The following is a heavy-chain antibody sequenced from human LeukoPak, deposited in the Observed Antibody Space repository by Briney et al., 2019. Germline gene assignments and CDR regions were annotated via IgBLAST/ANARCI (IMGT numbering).Heavy chain of an antibody. D-gene: IGHD2-15*01. V-gene: IGHV4-61*01. Sequence: SETLSLTCTVSGGSVSSGSYYWSWIRQPPGKGLEWIGYIYYSGSTNYNPSLKSRVTISVDTSKNQFSLKLSSVTAADTAVYYCARADRRSGNDYWGQGTLVTVSS. J-gene: IGHJ4*02. CDR3: ARADRRSGNDY. CDR1: GGSVSSGSYY. CDR2: IYYSGST.